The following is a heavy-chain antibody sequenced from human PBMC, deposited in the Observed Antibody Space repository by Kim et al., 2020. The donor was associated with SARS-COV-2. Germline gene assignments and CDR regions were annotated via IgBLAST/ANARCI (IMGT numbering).Heavy chain of an antibody. D-gene: IGHD6-13*01. CDR1: GYTFTSYG. CDR3: ARDRSSWYWYYYYYGMDV. V-gene: IGHV1-18*04. CDR2: ISAYNGNT. J-gene: IGHJ6*02. Sequence: ASVKVSCKASGYTFTSYGISWVRQAPGQGLEWMGWISAYNGNTNYAQKLQGRVTMTTDTSTSTAYMELRSLRSDDTAVYYCARDRSSWYWYYYYYGMDVWSQGTTVTVS.